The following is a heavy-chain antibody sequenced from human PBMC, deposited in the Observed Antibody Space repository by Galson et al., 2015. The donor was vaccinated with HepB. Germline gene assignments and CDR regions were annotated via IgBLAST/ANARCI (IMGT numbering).Heavy chain of an antibody. Sequence: SLRLSCAASGFTFSSYGMHWVRQAPGKGLEWVAFIRYDGSNKYYADSVKGRFTISRDNSKNTLYLQMNSLRAEDTAVYYCAKDIVVVPAALGRGSSYYYYYGMDVWGQGTTVTVSS. J-gene: IGHJ6*02. CDR1: GFTFSSYG. V-gene: IGHV3-30*02. CDR2: IRYDGSNK. CDR3: AKDIVVVPAALGRGSSYYYYYGMDV. D-gene: IGHD2-2*01.